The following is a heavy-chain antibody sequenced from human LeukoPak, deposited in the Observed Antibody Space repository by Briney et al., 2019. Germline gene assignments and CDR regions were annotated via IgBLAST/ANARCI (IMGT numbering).Heavy chain of an antibody. D-gene: IGHD3-10*01. CDR1: GASISSGRYD. Sequence: PSATLSLTCTVSGASISSGRYDWYWIQQPAGKVLELIVHIYSSVSTNYNPSLNSPSTIPVDTSKNKSSLKLTSVSATDTAVYYCTKGRGIWGQGILVTVSS. CDR3: TKGRGI. J-gene: IGHJ4*02. CDR2: IYSSVST. V-gene: IGHV4-61*09.